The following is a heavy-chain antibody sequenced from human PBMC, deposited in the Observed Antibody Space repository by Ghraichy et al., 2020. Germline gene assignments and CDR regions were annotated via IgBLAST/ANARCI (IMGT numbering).Heavy chain of an antibody. CDR2: ISAYNGNT. V-gene: IGHV1-18*01. Sequence: ASVKVSCKASGYTFTSYGISWVRQAPGQGLEWMGWISAYNGNTNYAQKLQGRVTMTTDTSTSTAYMELRSLISDHTAVYYCARCARGVVIGSFSYWGQGTLVTVSS. CDR1: GYTFTSYG. CDR3: ARCARGVVIGSFSY. D-gene: IGHD3-10*01. J-gene: IGHJ4*02.